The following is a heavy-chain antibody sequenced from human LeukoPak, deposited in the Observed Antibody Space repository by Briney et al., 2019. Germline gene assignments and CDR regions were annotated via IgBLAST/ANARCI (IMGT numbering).Heavy chain of an antibody. Sequence: ASVKVSCKASGGTFSSYAISWVRQAPGQGLEWMGRIIPILGIANYAQKFQGRVTITADKSTSTAYMELSSLRSEDTAVYYCARETTYYYGSGRKGQAFDIWGQGTMVTVSS. J-gene: IGHJ3*02. CDR1: GGTFSSYA. CDR3: ARETTYYYGSGRKGQAFDI. V-gene: IGHV1-69*04. D-gene: IGHD3-10*01. CDR2: IIPILGIA.